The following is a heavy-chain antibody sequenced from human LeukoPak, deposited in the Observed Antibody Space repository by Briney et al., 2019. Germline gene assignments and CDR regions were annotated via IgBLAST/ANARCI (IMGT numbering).Heavy chain of an antibody. CDR1: GYTFASYD. CDR2: MNPDSTNT. CDR3: ARVPSLGYCSGGSCYRFDH. Sequence: ASVKVSCKASGYTFASYDINWVRQAPGQGLEWMGWMNPDSTNTGYAQKFQGRVTMTRDTSMSTAYMEQSSLTSEDTAVYYCARVPSLGYCSGGSCYRFDHWGQGTLVAVSS. D-gene: IGHD2-15*01. J-gene: IGHJ4*02. V-gene: IGHV1-8*01.